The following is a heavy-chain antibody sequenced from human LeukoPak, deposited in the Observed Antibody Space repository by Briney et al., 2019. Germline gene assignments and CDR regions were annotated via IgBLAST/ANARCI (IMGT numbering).Heavy chain of an antibody. V-gene: IGHV3-21*01. J-gene: IGHJ4*02. CDR1: GFTFSSYS. CDR3: ARGDMYYYDSSGGDY. D-gene: IGHD3-22*01. CDR2: ISTSSSYI. Sequence: GGSLRPSCAASGFTFSSYSMNWVRQAPGKGLEWVSSISTSSSYIYYADSVKGRFTISRDNARNSLYLEMNSLRAEDTAVYFCARGDMYYYDSSGGDYWGQGTLVTVSS.